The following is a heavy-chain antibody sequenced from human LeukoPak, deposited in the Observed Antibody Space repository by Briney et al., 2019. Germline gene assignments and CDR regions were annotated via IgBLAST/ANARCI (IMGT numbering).Heavy chain of an antibody. CDR2: ISGSGGST. V-gene: IGHV3-23*01. CDR1: GFTFSSYA. CDR3: ARSGKVIFGPYYYYMDV. J-gene: IGHJ6*03. Sequence: GGSLRLSCAASGFTFSSYAMSWVRQAPGKGLEWLSAISGSGGSTYYADSVKGRFTISRDNSKNTLYLQMNSLRAEDTAVYYCARSGKVIFGPYYYYMDVWGKGTTVTVSS. D-gene: IGHD3/OR15-3a*01.